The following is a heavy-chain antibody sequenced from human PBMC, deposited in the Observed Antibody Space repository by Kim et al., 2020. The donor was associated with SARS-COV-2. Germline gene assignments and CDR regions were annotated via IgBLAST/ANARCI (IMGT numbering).Heavy chain of an antibody. V-gene: IGHV4-39*01. D-gene: IGHD3-10*01. Sequence: STYYNPSLKRRVTISGGTSKHQFSLKLSSVTAADTAVYYCARRMVRGPASWGQGTLVTVSS. J-gene: IGHJ4*02. CDR2: ST. CDR3: ARRMVRGPAS.